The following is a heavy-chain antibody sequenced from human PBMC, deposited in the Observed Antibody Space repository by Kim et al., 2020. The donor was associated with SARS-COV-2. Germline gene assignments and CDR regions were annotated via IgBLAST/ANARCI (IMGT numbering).Heavy chain of an antibody. D-gene: IGHD1-1*01. J-gene: IGHJ5*02. CDR1: GFTFSRYS. CDR3: ARGHFRTDDHP. CDR2: ILSDGSEQ. V-gene: IGHV3-30-3*01. Sequence: GGSLRLSCATSGFTFSRYSIHWVRQAPGRGLEWVAVILSDGSEQYHADSVKGRFTVSRDNSQNTVYLQMNSLRAEDTALYYCARGHFRTDDHPWGQGTLVTVSS.